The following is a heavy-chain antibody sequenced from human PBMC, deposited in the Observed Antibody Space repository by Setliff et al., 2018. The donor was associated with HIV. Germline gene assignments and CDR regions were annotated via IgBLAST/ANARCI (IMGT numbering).Heavy chain of an antibody. CDR2: INPNNGGT. CDR1: GYTFTDYY. Sequence: ASVKVSCKASGYTFTDYYIHGARQAPGQGLEWMGRINPNNGGTNYAQKFQGRVTMTRDTSISTAYMELSRLRSDDTAVYYCARDGYYDSSGYSAFDIWGQGTMVTVSS. J-gene: IGHJ3*02. CDR3: ARDGYYDSSGYSAFDI. V-gene: IGHV1-2*06. D-gene: IGHD3-22*01.